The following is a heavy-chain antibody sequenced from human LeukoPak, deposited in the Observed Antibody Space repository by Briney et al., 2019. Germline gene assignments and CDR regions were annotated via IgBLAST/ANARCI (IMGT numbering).Heavy chain of an antibody. Sequence: PGGSLRLSCAASGFTFSSYSMNWVRQAPGKGLEWVSSISSSSSYIYYADSVKGRFTISRDNAKNSLYLQMNSLRAEDTAVYYCARDAGGAVAGFFGYWGQGTLVTVSS. CDR3: ARDAGGAVAGFFGY. D-gene: IGHD6-19*01. CDR2: ISSSSSYI. CDR1: GFTFSSYS. J-gene: IGHJ4*02. V-gene: IGHV3-21*01.